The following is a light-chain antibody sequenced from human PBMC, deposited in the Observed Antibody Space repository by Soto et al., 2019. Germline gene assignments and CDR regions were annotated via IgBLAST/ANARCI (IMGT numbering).Light chain of an antibody. CDR3: CSYAGSRTCYV. Sequence: QSALTQPASVSGSPGQSITISCTGTSSDVGSYNLVSWYQQHPGKAPKLMIYEGSKRPSGVSNRFSGSKSGNTASLTISGRQSEDEADYYCCSYAGSRTCYVVGTGTKLTVL. V-gene: IGLV2-23*01. J-gene: IGLJ1*01. CDR2: EGS. CDR1: SSDVGSYNL.